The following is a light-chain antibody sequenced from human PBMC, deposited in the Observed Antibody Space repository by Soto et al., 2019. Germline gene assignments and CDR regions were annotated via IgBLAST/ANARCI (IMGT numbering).Light chain of an antibody. CDR2: DAS. V-gene: IGKV3-20*01. Sequence: EIVLTQSPDTLSLSPGERATLSCRASQSVRSNSLAWYQQKPGQAPRFLIYDASSRATGIPDRFSGSGSGTDFTLTIRSLEPEDFAVYYCQQYGSTPLTFGGGTKVDIK. J-gene: IGKJ4*01. CDR1: QSVRSNS. CDR3: QQYGSTPLT.